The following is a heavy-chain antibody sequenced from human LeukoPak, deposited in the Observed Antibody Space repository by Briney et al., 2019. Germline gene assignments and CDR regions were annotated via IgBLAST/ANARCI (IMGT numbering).Heavy chain of an antibody. CDR2: INHSGST. J-gene: IGHJ4*02. Sequence: SETLSLTCAVYGGSFSGYYWSWIRQPPGKGLEWIGEINHSGSTNYNPSLKSRVTISVDTSKNQFSLKLSSVTAADTAVYYCARVPPEWPRGSYFDYWGQGTLVTVSS. V-gene: IGHV4-34*01. D-gene: IGHD5-12*01. CDR3: ARVPPEWPRGSYFDY. CDR1: GGSFSGYY.